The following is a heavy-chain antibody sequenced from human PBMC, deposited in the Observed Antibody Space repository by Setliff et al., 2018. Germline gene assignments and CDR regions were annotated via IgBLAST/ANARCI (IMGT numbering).Heavy chain of an antibody. D-gene: IGHD3-10*01. CDR3: ARHLWGRYMAESSDYFDY. CDR2: IYFNGNT. Sequence: SETLSLTCNVSGGSIGTSNYHWGWVRQPPGKGLEWIANIYFNGNTVKQPYLKSRVSISIDTSKNHFSLKLSSVTAADTAVYYCARHLWGRYMAESSDYFDYWGQGSLVTVS. CDR1: GGSIGTSNYH. J-gene: IGHJ4*02. V-gene: IGHV4-39*01.